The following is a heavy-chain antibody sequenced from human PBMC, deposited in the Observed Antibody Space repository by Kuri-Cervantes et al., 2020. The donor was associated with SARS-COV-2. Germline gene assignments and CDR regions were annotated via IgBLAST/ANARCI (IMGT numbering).Heavy chain of an antibody. CDR3: ARVMMYGGFLGRPLAY. J-gene: IGHJ4*02. Sequence: GGSLRLSCAASGFTFSSYAMHWVRQAPGKGLEWVAVISYDGSNKYYADSVKGRFTIPRDNSKNTLYLQMNSLRAEDTAVYYCARVMMYGGFLGRPLAYWGQGTLVTVSS. CDR2: ISYDGSNK. V-gene: IGHV3-30-3*01. D-gene: IGHD2-8*01. CDR1: GFTFSSYA.